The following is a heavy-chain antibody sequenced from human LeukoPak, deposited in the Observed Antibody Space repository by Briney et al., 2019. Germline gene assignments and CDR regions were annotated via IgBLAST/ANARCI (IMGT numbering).Heavy chain of an antibody. CDR1: GFTFSDYY. D-gene: IGHD1-1*01. CDR2: ISSSSSYT. Sequence: GGSLRLSCAASGFTFSDYYMSWIRQAPGKGLEWVSYISSSSSYTKYADSVKGRFTISRGNAKNSLYLQVNSLRAEDTAVYYCARGTGTTAYFDYWGQGTLVTVSS. CDR3: ARGTGTTAYFDY. V-gene: IGHV3-11*06. J-gene: IGHJ4*02.